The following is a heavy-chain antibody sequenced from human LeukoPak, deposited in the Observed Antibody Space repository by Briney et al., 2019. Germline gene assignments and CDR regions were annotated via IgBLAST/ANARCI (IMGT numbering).Heavy chain of an antibody. J-gene: IGHJ4*02. V-gene: IGHV3-30-3*01. CDR1: TNSFFDYA. Sequence: GRSPRLSCEASTNSFFDYAMNWVRQAPGKGLEWVAVISYDGSNKYYADSVKGRFTISRDNSKNTLYLQMNSLRAEDTAVYYCARVVFFDYWGQGTLVTVSS. CDR2: ISYDGSNK. D-gene: IGHD2-15*01. CDR3: ARVVFFDY.